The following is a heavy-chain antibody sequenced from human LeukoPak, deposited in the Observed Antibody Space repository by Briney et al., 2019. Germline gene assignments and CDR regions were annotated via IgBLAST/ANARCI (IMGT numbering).Heavy chain of an antibody. V-gene: IGHV3-30-3*01. CDR1: GFTFSNYA. D-gene: IGHD2-8*02. Sequence: GGSLRLSCAASGFTFSNYAMHWVRQAPGKGLEWVALISYDGSNKYYADSVKGRFTISRDNSKNTLYLQMNSLRAEDTAVYYCAKESEGTVDYWGQGTLVTVSS. CDR2: ISYDGSNK. J-gene: IGHJ4*02. CDR3: AKESEGTVDY.